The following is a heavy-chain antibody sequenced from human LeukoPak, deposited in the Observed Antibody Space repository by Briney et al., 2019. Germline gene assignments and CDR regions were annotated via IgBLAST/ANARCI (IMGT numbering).Heavy chain of an antibody. V-gene: IGHV3-30*04. J-gene: IGHJ4*02. CDR1: GFTFSSYA. CDR2: ISNDERNK. D-gene: IGHD5-24*01. CDR3: ARPSPPGDGYNPCDY. Sequence: PGGSLRLSCAASGFTFSSYAMSWVRQAPGKGLEWVAVISNDERNKYYTDSVKGRFTISRGNSKNTVYLQMNSLRTEDTAVYYCARPSPPGDGYNPCDYWGPGALVIVSS.